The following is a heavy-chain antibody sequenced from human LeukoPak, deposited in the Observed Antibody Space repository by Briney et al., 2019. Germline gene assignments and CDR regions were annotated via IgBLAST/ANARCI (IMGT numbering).Heavy chain of an antibody. D-gene: IGHD5-18*01. V-gene: IGHV3-53*04. Sequence: GGSLILSCAASGFTVSSNYMSWVRQAPGKGLEWVSVIYRGGSTDYADSVKGRFTISRHNSKNTLYLQMNSLRPEDTAVYYCVYVDTVMATGDYWGQGTLVTVSS. J-gene: IGHJ4*02. CDR2: IYRGGST. CDR1: GFTVSSNY. CDR3: VYVDTVMATGDY.